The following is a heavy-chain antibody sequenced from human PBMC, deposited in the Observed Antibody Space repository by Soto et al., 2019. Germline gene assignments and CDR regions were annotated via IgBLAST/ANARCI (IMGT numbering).Heavy chain of an antibody. CDR1: GGSISGSYYY. CDR2: VFYTGFT. J-gene: IGHJ4*02. CDR3: ANSKQGSNWNYFDN. D-gene: IGHD1-20*01. V-gene: IGHV4-39*01. Sequence: PSETLSLTCAVSGGSISGSYYYWGWLRQSPGKGPEWIGSVFYTGFTSYNPSLESRVSVSVDTSKNQFSLKVSGVSAADTAVYYRANSKQGSNWNYFDNWGQGALVTVSS.